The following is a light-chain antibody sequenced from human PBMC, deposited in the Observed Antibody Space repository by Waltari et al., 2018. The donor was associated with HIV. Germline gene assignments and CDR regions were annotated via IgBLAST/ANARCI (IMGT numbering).Light chain of an antibody. CDR3: QSYDSSLSGSV. CDR1: RSNIGARFA. CDR2: GNS. Sequence: QSVLTQPPSVSGAPGQRVTISCSGSRSNIGARFAVHWYQQIPGTAPKLLIYGNSNRPYGVPDRFSGSKAGTSASLAITGLQAEDEADYYCQSYDSSLSGSVFGGGTKLTVL. V-gene: IGLV1-40*01. J-gene: IGLJ3*02.